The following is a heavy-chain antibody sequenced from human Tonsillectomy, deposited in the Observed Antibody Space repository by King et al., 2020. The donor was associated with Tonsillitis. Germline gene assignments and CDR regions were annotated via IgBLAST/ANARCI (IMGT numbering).Heavy chain of an antibody. CDR1: GFTFSDHY. Sequence: VQLVESGGGLVQPGGSLRLSCAAAGFTFSDHYMDWVRQAPGKGLEWVGRIRNKANSYTTEYAASVKGRFIISRDDSKNSLYLQMNSLKTEDTAVYYCARRYGGLDIWGQGTMVTVSS. V-gene: IGHV3-72*01. D-gene: IGHD3-10*01. CDR3: ARRYGGLDI. J-gene: IGHJ3*02. CDR2: IRNKANSYTT.